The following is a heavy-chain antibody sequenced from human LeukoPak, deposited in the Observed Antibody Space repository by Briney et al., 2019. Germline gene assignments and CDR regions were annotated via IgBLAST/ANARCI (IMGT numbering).Heavy chain of an antibody. J-gene: IGHJ4*02. Sequence: PGGSLRLSCAASGFTFSSYAMSWVRQAPGKGLEWVSAISGSGGSTYYADSVKGRFAISRDNSKNTLYLQMNSLRAEDTAVYYCAKANGQYYDILTGPLDYWGQGTLVTVSS. V-gene: IGHV3-23*01. CDR2: ISGSGGST. D-gene: IGHD3-9*01. CDR3: AKANGQYYDILTGPLDY. CDR1: GFTFSSYA.